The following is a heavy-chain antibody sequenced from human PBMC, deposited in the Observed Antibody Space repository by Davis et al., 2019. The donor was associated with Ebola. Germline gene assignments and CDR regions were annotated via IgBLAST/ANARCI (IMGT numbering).Heavy chain of an antibody. J-gene: IGHJ5*02. D-gene: IGHD1-1*01. CDR3: ARYTTGTPHLGTTGGWFDP. Sequence: SVKVSCKASGYTFTGYYMHWVRQAPGQGLEWMGGIIPIFGTANYAQKFQGRVTITADESTSTAYMELSSLRSEDTAVYYCARYTTGTPHLGTTGGWFDPWGQGTLVTVSS. CDR2: IIPIFGTA. V-gene: IGHV1-69*13. CDR1: GYTFTGYY.